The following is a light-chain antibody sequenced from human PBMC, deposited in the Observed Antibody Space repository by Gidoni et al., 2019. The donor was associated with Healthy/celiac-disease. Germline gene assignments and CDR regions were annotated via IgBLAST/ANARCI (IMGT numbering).Light chain of an antibody. Sequence: DIQMTQSPASLSASVGDRVTITCQASQDISNYLNWYQQKPGKAHKLLIYDASNLETGVPSRVSGSGSGTDFTFTISSLQPEDIATYYCQQYDNLPLTFGGGTKVEIK. CDR1: QDISNY. J-gene: IGKJ4*01. CDR2: DAS. CDR3: QQYDNLPLT. V-gene: IGKV1-33*01.